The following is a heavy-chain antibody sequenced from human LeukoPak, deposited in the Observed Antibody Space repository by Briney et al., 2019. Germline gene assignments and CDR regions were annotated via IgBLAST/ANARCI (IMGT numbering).Heavy chain of an antibody. J-gene: IGHJ4*02. CDR2: INPSGGST. CDR3: ARGIVSQGLVGDF. CDR1: GYTFTGYY. V-gene: IGHV1-46*01. D-gene: IGHD1-26*01. Sequence: ASVKVSCKASGYTFTGYYMHWVRQAPGQGLEWMGIINPSGGSTSYAQKFQGRVTMTRDMSTSTVYMELSSLRSEDTAVYFCARGIVSQGLVGDFWGQGTLVTVSS.